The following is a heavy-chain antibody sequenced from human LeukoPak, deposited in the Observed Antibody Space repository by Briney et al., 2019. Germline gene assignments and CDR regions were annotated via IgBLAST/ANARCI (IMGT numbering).Heavy chain of an antibody. CDR1: AGSFISSSHH. CDR2: VYYGRTT. Sequence: SETLSLACTVSAGSFISSSHHWGWIRQSPGKGLEWIGSVYYGRTTYYNPSLDGRVTVSLDTSANQFSLQLNSVTAADTAVYYCVRHDGRGGATMGAFDSWGQGSLVTVSS. CDR3: VRHDGRGGATMGAFDS. D-gene: IGHD5-12*01. V-gene: IGHV4-39*01. J-gene: IGHJ5*01.